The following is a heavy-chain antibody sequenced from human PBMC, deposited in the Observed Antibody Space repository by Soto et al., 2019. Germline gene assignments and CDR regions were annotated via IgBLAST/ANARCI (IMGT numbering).Heavy chain of an antibody. CDR3: AKTFWSGFRLDYYFKDF. D-gene: IGHD3-3*01. J-gene: IGHJ6*03. CDR2: ISNSGST. V-gene: IGHV4-59*08. CDR1: GGSLRDYY. Sequence: SETLSLTCTVSGGSLRDYYWSWIRQPPGKGLEWIGYISNSGSTKYNPSLKSRVTISVDTSKNQFSLKLSSVTAADTAVFYCAKTFWSGFRLDYYFKDFWGKGTTVTVSS.